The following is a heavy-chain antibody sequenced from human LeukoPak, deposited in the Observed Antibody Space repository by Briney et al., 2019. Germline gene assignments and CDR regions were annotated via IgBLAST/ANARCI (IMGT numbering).Heavy chain of an antibody. D-gene: IGHD6-19*01. CDR2: ISGSGGST. CDR1: GFTFSSYA. J-gene: IGHJ4*02. Sequence: GGSLRLSCAASGFTFSSYAMSWVRQAPGKGLEWVSAISGSGGSTYYADSVKGRFTISKDNSKNTLYLQMNSLRAEDTAVYYCAKDVGGGSEWYSSGWYGYYFDYWGQGTLVTVSS. CDR3: AKDVGGGSEWYSSGWYGYYFDY. V-gene: IGHV3-23*01.